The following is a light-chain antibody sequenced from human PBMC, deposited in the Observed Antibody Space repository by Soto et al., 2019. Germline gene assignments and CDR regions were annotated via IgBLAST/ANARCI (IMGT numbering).Light chain of an antibody. J-gene: IGLJ1*01. V-gene: IGLV2-14*01. CDR1: SSDVGGYNY. Sequence: QSVLAQPASVSGSPGQSITISCTGTSSDVGGYNYVSWYQQHPGKAPKLMIYEVSNRPSGVSNRFSGSKSGNKASLTISGLQAEDEAYYYCSSHTSSRTLFYLLGNATKLTV. CDR2: EVS. CDR3: SSHTSSRTLFYL.